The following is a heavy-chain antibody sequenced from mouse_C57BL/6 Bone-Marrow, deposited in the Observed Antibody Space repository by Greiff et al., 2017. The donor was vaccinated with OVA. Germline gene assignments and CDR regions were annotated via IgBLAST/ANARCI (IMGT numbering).Heavy chain of an antibody. V-gene: IGHV7-3*01. D-gene: IGHD1-1*01. CDR2: IRNKANGYTT. J-gene: IGHJ4*01. CDR1: GFTFTDYY. CDR3: ARSTAYYYVRAMDY. Sequence: EVQLQESGGGLVQPGGSLSLSCAASGFTFTDYYMSWVRQPPGKALEWLGFIRNKANGYTTEYSASVKGRFTISRDNSQCILSLLMHALRAVHSATYYCARSTAYYYVRAMDYWGQGTSVTVSS.